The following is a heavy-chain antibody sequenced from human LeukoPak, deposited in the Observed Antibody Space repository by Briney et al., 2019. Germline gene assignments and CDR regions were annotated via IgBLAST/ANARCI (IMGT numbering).Heavy chain of an antibody. CDR3: ARVLTGTTGLGFDY. V-gene: IGHV3-7*01. CDR2: IKQDGSEK. D-gene: IGHD1-7*01. J-gene: IGHJ4*02. Sequence: GGSLRLSCAASGFTFTSYAMSWVRQAPGKGLEWVANIKQDGSEKYYVDSVKGRFTISRDNAKNSLYLQMNSLRAEDTAVYYCARVLTGTTGLGFDYWGQGTLVTVSS. CDR1: GFTFTSYA.